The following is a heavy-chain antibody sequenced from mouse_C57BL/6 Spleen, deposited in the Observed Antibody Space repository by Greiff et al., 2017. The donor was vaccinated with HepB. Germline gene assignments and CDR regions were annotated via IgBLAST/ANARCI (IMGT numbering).Heavy chain of an antibody. CDR1: GFTFSDYY. J-gene: IGHJ4*01. CDR3: ARGGGRRAMDY. CDR2: INYDGSST. D-gene: IGHD3-3*01. V-gene: IGHV5-16*01. Sequence: EVKLVESEGGLVQPGSSMKLSCTASGFTFSDYYMAWVRQVPEKGLEWVANINYDGSSTYYLDSLKSRFIISRDNAKNILYLQMSSLKSEDTATYYCARGGGRRAMDYWGQGTSVTVSS.